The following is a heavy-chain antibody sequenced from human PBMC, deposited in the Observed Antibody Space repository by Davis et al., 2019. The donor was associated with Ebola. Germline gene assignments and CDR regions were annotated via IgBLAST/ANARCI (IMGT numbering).Heavy chain of an antibody. CDR2: INPNSGGT. D-gene: IGHD3-22*01. Sequence: ALVQISCKASGYTFPGYYMHWVRPAPGQGLEWMGWINPNSGGTNYAQKFQGRVTMTRDTSISTAYMELSRLRSDDTAVYYCARYYDSSGSSFDYWGQGTLVTVSS. CDR3: ARYYDSSGSSFDY. V-gene: IGHV1-2*02. CDR1: GYTFPGYY. J-gene: IGHJ4*02.